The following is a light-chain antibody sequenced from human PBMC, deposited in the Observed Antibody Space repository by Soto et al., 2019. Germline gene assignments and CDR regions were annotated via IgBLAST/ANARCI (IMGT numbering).Light chain of an antibody. CDR1: RSDLGNYDL. CDR3: CSYAGSDTWA. Sequence: QSVLTQPASVSGSPGQSITISCTGTRSDLGNYDLVSWYQQHPGKAPKHMIYEVNKRPSGVSDRFSASKSGNTASLTIAGLQAEDEADDYCCSYAGSDTWAFGGGTKLTVL. CDR2: EVN. V-gene: IGLV2-23*02. J-gene: IGLJ3*02.